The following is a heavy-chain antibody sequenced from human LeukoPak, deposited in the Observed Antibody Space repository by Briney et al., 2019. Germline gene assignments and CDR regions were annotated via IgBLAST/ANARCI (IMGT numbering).Heavy chain of an antibody. D-gene: IGHD4-11*01. V-gene: IGHV4-39*01. CDR2: IYYSGST. CDR3: GRLGDYSNRAYNWFDP. CDR1: GXSISSSSYY. J-gene: IGHJ5*02. Sequence: SETLSLTCTVSGXSISSSSYYWGWIRQPPGKGLEWIGSIYYSGSTYYNPSLKSRVTISVDTSKNQFSVKVSSVTAADTAVYYCGRLGDYSNRAYNWFDPWGQGTLVTVSS.